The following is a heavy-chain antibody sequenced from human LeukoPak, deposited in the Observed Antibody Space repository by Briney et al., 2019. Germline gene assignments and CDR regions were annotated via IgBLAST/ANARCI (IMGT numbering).Heavy chain of an antibody. CDR2: IYYSGST. V-gene: IGHV4-61*01. Sequence: SETLSLTCTVSGGSVSSGSYYWSWIRQPPGKGLEWIGYIYYSGSTNYNPSLKSRVTISVDTSKNQFSLKLSSVTAADTAVYYCAREIIRLTAATSDYWGQGTLVTVSS. J-gene: IGHJ4*02. CDR1: GGSVSSGSYY. D-gene: IGHD2-15*01. CDR3: AREIIRLTAATSDY.